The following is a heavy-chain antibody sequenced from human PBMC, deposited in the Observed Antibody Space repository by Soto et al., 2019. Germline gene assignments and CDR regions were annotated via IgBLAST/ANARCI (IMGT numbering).Heavy chain of an antibody. V-gene: IGHV3-23*01. Sequence: GGSQSLSCAASGFPFSSYAMSWVRQAPGKGLEWVSAISGSGGSTYYADSAKGRFTISRDNAKNSLYLQMNSLRDEDTAVYYCARVIMDVWGQGTTVTVSS. J-gene: IGHJ6*02. CDR3: ARVIMDV. CDR2: ISGSGGST. CDR1: GFPFSSYA.